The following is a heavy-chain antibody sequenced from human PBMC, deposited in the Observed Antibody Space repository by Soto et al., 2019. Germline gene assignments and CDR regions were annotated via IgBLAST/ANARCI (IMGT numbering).Heavy chain of an antibody. CDR2: ISGSGGST. CDR1: GFTFSGYA. D-gene: IGHD3-22*01. V-gene: IGHV3-23*01. Sequence: GGSLRLSCAASGFTFSGYAMSWVRQAPGKGLEWVSAISGSGGSTYYADSVKGRFTISRDNSKNTLYLQMNSLRAEDTAVYYCAKESMIVVVLSRLYDYWGQGTLVTVSS. J-gene: IGHJ4*02. CDR3: AKESMIVVVLSRLYDY.